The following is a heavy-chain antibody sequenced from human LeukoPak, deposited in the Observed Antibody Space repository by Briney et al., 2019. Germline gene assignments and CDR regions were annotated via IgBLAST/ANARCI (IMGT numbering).Heavy chain of an antibody. CDR1: GGSISSGDYY. J-gene: IGHJ4*02. D-gene: IGHD3-22*01. CDR3: ARLYYYDSSGYTALYYFDY. CDR2: IYYSGST. V-gene: IGHV4-30-4*01. Sequence: SETLPLTCTVSGGSISSGDYYWSWIRQPPGKGLEWIGYIYYSGSTYYNPSLKSRVTISVDTSKNQFSLKLSSVTAADTAVYYCARLYYYDSSGYTALYYFDYWGQGTLVTVSS.